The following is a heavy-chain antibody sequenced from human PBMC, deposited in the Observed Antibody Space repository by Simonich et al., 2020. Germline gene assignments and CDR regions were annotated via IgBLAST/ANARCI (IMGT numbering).Heavy chain of an antibody. CDR2: INPNRGCT. CDR3: ARGGVQYYYYYMDV. Sequence: QLQLVQSGAEVKKPGASVKVSCTASGYTFTGYYMHWVRQAPGHGTEVMGWINPNRGCTNYAQKFQGRVTMTRDTSISTAYMELSRLRSDDTAVYYCARGGVQYYYYYMDVWGKGTTVTVSS. CDR1: GYTFTGYY. J-gene: IGHJ6*03. V-gene: IGHV1-2*02. D-gene: IGHD3-3*01.